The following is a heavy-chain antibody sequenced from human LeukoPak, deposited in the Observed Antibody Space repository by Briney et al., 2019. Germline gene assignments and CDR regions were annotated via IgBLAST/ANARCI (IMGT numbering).Heavy chain of an antibody. Sequence: PGRSLRLSCAASGFTFSSYGMHWVRQAPGKGLEWVAVISYDGSNKYYADSVKGRFTISRDNSKNTLYLQMNSLRAEDTAVYYCAKDIITGFGELLPYFDDWGQGTLVTVSS. V-gene: IGHV3-30*18. J-gene: IGHJ4*02. CDR2: ISYDGSNK. CDR3: AKDIITGFGELLPYFDD. D-gene: IGHD3-10*01. CDR1: GFTFSSYG.